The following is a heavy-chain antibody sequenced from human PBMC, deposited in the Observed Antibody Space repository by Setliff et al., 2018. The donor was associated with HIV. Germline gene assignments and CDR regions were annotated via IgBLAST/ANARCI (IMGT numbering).Heavy chain of an antibody. D-gene: IGHD2-2*01. CDR2: INPNSGGT. Sequence: GASVKVSCKASGYTFTGYYMHWVRQAPGQGLEWMGWINPNSGGTNYAQKFQGRVTMTRDTSISTAYMELSRLRSDDTAVYYCARGCSSTSCYDHYYYYMDVWGKGTTVTVSS. CDR3: ARGCSSTSCYDHYYYYMDV. V-gene: IGHV1-2*02. CDR1: GYTFTGYY. J-gene: IGHJ6*03.